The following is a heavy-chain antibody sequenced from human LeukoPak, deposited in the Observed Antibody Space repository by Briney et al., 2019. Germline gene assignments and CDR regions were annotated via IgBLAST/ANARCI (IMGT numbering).Heavy chain of an antibody. J-gene: IGHJ5*02. CDR2: IIPTFGTA. V-gene: IGHV1-69*13. CDR1: GGTFSSYA. Sequence: GASVKVSCKASGGTFSSYAISWVRQAPGQGLEWMGGIIPTFGTANYAQKFQGRVTITADESTSTAYMELSSLRSEDTAVYYCAREIVVVAANWFDPWGQGTLVTVSS. CDR3: AREIVVVAANWFDP. D-gene: IGHD2-15*01.